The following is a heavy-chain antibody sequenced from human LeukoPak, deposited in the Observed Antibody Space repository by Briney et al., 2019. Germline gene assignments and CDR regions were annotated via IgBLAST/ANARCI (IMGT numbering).Heavy chain of an antibody. V-gene: IGHV4-4*02. Sequence: SGTLSLTCAVSGGSISSSNWWSWVRQPPGKGLEWIGEIYHSGSTNYNPSLKSRVTISVDKSKNQFSLKLSSVTAADTAVYYCARAKVLGITMIVVVSVAFDIWGQGTMVTASS. CDR1: GGSISSSNW. CDR2: IYHSGST. J-gene: IGHJ3*02. D-gene: IGHD3-22*01. CDR3: ARAKVLGITMIVVVSVAFDI.